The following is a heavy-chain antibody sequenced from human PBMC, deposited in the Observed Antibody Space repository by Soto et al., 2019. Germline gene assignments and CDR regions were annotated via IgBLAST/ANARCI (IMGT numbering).Heavy chain of an antibody. V-gene: IGHV4-59*01. CDR1: GGSINTYY. CDR2: IHHSGST. D-gene: IGHD3-10*02. Sequence: SETLSLTCAVSGGSINTYYWSWVRQPPGKGLEWIGNIHHSGSTNYNPSLNSRVTISIDTSKNKLSLWLNSVTAADTAVYYCARVVGCRYGICSFCFDSWGQGTLVTVSS. CDR3: ARVVGCRYGICSFCFDS. J-gene: IGHJ5*01.